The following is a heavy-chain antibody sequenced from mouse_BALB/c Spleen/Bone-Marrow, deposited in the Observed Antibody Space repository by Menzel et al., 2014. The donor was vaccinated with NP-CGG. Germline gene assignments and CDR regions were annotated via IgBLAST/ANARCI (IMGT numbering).Heavy chain of an antibody. D-gene: IGHD1-1*01. CDR3: ARDSYYYGSSYWYFDV. CDR1: GFTFSDYY. CDR2: ISAGGSYT. Sequence: EVHLMESGGGLVKPGGSLKLSCAASGFTFSDYYMYWVRQTPEKGLEWVATISAGGSYTYYPDSVKGRFTISGDNSKNGQYLQMTCLQSSSTAMYYCARDSYYYGSSYWYFDVWGPGTTLTVSS. V-gene: IGHV5-4*02. J-gene: IGHJ1*01.